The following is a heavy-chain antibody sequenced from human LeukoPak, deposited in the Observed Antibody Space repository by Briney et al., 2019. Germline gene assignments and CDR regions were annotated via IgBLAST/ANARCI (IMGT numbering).Heavy chain of an antibody. V-gene: IGHV1-2*02. CDR3: ARYSHGPGSNIYFDY. CDR1: GYSFTGYY. Sequence: ASVKVSCKASGYSFTGYYMHWVRQAPGQGLEWMGWISPNSGDTNHPQKFQGRVTMTRDTAINTVYIEVGRLRSDDTAIYYCARYSHGPGSNIYFDYWGQGTLVTVSS. CDR2: ISPNSGDT. J-gene: IGHJ4*02. D-gene: IGHD3-10*01.